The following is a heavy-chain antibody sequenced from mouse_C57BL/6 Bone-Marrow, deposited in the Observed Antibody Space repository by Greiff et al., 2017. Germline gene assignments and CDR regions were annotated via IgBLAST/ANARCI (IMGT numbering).Heavy chain of an antibody. J-gene: IGHJ3*01. D-gene: IGHD1-1*01. CDR3: ARCAGSSNRFAY. CDR2: TYPGGGYT. Sequence: QVQLQQSGAELVRPGTSVKMSCKASGYTFTNYWIGWAKQRPGHGLEWIGDTYPGGGYTNYNEKFKGKATLIADKSSTTAYMQFSSLTSEDSAISDSARCAGSSNRFAYEGRGKRVTVSA. V-gene: IGHV1-63*01. CDR1: GYTFTNYW.